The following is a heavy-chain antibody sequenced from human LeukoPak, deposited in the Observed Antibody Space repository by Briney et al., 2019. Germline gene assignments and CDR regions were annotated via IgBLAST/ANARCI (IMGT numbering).Heavy chain of an antibody. Sequence: GGSLRLSCAASGFTFRSYSMNWVRQAPGKGLEWVSSISSSSSYIYYADSVKGRFTISRDNAKNSLYLQMNSLRAEDTAVYYCARGGAAGGIDAFDIWGQGTMVTVSS. CDR3: ARGGAAGGIDAFDI. CDR2: ISSSSSYI. V-gene: IGHV3-21*01. CDR1: GFTFRSYS. D-gene: IGHD6-13*01. J-gene: IGHJ3*02.